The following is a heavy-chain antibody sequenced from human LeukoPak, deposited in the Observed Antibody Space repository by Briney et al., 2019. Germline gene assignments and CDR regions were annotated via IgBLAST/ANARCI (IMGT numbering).Heavy chain of an antibody. CDR1: GGSISSSSYY. CDR3: ASEGELLPFDY. Sequence: SETLSLTCTVSGGSISSSSYYWGWIRQPPGKGLEWIGSIYYSGSTYYNPSLKSRITISVDTSKNQFSLKLSSVAAADTAVYYCASEGELLPFDYWGQGTLVTVSS. J-gene: IGHJ4*02. CDR2: IYYSGST. V-gene: IGHV4-39*07. D-gene: IGHD1-26*01.